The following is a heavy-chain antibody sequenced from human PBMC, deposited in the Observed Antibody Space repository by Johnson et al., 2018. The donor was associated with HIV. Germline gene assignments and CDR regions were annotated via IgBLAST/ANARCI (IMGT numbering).Heavy chain of an antibody. V-gene: IGHV3-30*04. J-gene: IGHJ3*02. CDR2: ISYDGSEK. CDR1: GFTFSSYA. D-gene: IGHD3-22*01. Sequence: QVQLVESGGGVVQPGRSLRLSCAASGFTFSSYAMHWVRQAPGKGLEWVAVISYDGSEKYYADSVKGRFTISRDSSKNTLYLQMNSLRAEDTAVYSCARESGWGHDAFDIWGQGTMVIVSS. CDR3: ARESGWGHDAFDI.